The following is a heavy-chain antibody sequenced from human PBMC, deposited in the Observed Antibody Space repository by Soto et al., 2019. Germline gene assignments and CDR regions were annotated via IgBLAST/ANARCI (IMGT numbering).Heavy chain of an antibody. J-gene: IGHJ6*02. CDR3: ARAGGFGELSGLLYYYGMDV. D-gene: IGHD3-10*01. V-gene: IGHV1-2*02. CDR2: INPNSGGT. CDR1: GYTFTGYY. Sequence: ASVKVSCKASGYTFTGYYMHWVRQAPGQGLEWMGWINPNSGGTNYAQKFQGRVPMTRDTSISTAYMELSRLRSDDTAVYYGARAGGFGELSGLLYYYGMDVWGQGTTVTVSS.